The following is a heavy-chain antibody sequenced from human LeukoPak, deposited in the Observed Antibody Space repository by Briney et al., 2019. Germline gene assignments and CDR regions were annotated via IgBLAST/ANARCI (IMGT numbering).Heavy chain of an antibody. CDR3: TLGRYSSGWFDY. V-gene: IGHV1-46*03. Sequence: GASVKVSCKASGYTFTSYYMHWVRQAPGQGLEWMAIINPSGGSTSYAQKFQGRVTMTRDTSTSTVYMELSSLRSEDTAVYYCTLGRYSSGWFDYWGQGTLVTVSS. D-gene: IGHD6-19*01. CDR1: GYTFTSYY. J-gene: IGHJ4*02. CDR2: INPSGGST.